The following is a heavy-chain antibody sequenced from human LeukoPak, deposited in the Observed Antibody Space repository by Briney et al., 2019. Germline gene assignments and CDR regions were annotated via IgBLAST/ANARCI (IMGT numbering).Heavy chain of an antibody. V-gene: IGHV1-18*01. J-gene: IGHJ2*01. CDR3: ARSIRYFDWLSTGYFDL. D-gene: IGHD3-9*01. Sequence: ASVKVSCKASGYTFTSYGISWVRQAPGQGLEWMGWISAYNGNTNYAQKLQGRVTMTTDTSTSTAYMELRSLRSDDTAVYYCARSIRYFDWLSTGYFDLWGRGTLVTVSS. CDR2: ISAYNGNT. CDR1: GYTFTSYG.